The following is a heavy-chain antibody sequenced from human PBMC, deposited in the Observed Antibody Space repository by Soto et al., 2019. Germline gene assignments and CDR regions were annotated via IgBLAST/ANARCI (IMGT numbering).Heavy chain of an antibody. J-gene: IGHJ4*02. CDR1: GFTFSTNA. V-gene: IGHV3-30-3*02. CDR2: ISYDGGTK. D-gene: IGHD6-19*01. CDR3: AKQFSGWSYYFDY. Sequence: QVQLVESGGGVVQPGRSLILSCAASGFTFSTNAMHWVRQAPGKGLEWVAVISYDGGTKYYADSVKGRFTISRDNAKNTLYLQMNSLRAEDTAVYYCAKQFSGWSYYFDYWGQGTLVTVSS.